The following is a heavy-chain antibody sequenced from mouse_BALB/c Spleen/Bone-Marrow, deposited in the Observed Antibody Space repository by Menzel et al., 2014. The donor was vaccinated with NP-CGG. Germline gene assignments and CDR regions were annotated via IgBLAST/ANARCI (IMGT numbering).Heavy chain of an antibody. CDR3: ARHAYYDQTEVSFVY. V-gene: IGHV5-9-2*01. J-gene: IGHJ3*01. Sequence: DVHLVESGGGLVKSGGSLKLSCAASGFTFSNYGMSWVRQTPEKRLDWVATISGGGSYTFHSDSVKGRFIISRDNAKDNLYLQLSCLRSEDTALYYCARHAYYDQTEVSFVYWGQGTLVTVSA. D-gene: IGHD2-4*01. CDR1: GFTFSNYG. CDR2: ISGGGSYT.